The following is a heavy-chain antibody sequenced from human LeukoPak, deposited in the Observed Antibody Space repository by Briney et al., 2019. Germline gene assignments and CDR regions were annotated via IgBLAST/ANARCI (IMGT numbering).Heavy chain of an antibody. J-gene: IGHJ2*01. CDR1: GYTFTSYF. CDR2: INTNTGNP. V-gene: IGHV7-4-1*02. CDR3: ARDFPARDWFFDL. Sequence: ASVKVSCKASGYTFTSYFMNWVRQAPGQGLEWMGWINTNTGNPTYAQGFTGRFVFSLDTSVSTAYLQINSLKAEDTAVYYCARDFPARDWFFDLWGRGTLVTVSS.